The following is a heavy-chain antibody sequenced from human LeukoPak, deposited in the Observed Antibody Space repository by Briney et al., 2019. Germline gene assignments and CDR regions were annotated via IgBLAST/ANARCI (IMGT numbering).Heavy chain of an antibody. J-gene: IGHJ6*03. Sequence: ASVKVSCKASGGTFSSYAISWVRQAPGQGLEWMGGIIPIFGTANYAQKCQGRVTITTDESTSIVYMELSSLRSEDTAVYYCARSRRFNWNYVHYYYMDVWGKGTTVTVSS. CDR1: GGTFSSYA. D-gene: IGHD1-7*01. V-gene: IGHV1-69*05. CDR2: IIPIFGTA. CDR3: ARSRRFNWNYVHYYYMDV.